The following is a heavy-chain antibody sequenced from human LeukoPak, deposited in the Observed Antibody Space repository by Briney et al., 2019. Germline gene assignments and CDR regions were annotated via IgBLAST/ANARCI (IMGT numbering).Heavy chain of an antibody. CDR3: ARASICFDY. V-gene: IGHV3-7*03. J-gene: IGHJ4*02. CDR1: GFTFSTYA. Sequence: GGSLRLSCAASGFTFSTYAMTWVRQAPGKGLEWVANIKQDGSEKYYVDSVKGRFTISRDNAKNSLYLQMNSLRAEDTAVYYCARASICFDYWGQGTLVTVSS. D-gene: IGHD3-10*01. CDR2: IKQDGSEK.